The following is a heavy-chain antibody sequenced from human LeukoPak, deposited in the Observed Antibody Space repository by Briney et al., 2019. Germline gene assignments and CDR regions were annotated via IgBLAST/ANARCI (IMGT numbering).Heavy chain of an antibody. CDR1: GGSFSGYY. Sequence: SETLSLTCAVYGGSFSGYYWSWIRQPPGKGLEWIGEINHSGSTNYNPSLKSRVTISVDTSKNQFSLKLSSVTAEDTAVYYCARGRTYTNCSSTSCYSTFDYWGQGTLVTVSS. V-gene: IGHV4-34*01. CDR2: INHSGST. CDR3: ARGRTYTNCSSTSCYSTFDY. J-gene: IGHJ4*02. D-gene: IGHD2-2*01.